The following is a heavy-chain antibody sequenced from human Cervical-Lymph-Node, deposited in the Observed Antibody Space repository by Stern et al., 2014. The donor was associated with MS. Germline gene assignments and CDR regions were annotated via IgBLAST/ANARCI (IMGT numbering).Heavy chain of an antibody. CDR2: LTPNSGGT. Sequence: QVQLVESGAEVKKPGASVKVSCKASGYTFTGYYMHWVRQAPGQGLEWMGWLTPNSGGTNYAQKFQGWVTMTRDTSISTAYMELSRLRSDDTAVYYCARGGRSSGWSPPDAFDIWGQGTMVTVSS. CDR3: ARGGRSSGWSPPDAFDI. D-gene: IGHD6-19*01. V-gene: IGHV1-2*04. J-gene: IGHJ3*02. CDR1: GYTFTGYY.